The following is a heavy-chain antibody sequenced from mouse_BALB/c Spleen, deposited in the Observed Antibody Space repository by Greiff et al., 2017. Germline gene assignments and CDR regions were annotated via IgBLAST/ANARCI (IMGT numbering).Heavy chain of an antibody. J-gene: IGHJ2*01. D-gene: IGHD1-1*01. CDR2: ISDGGSYT. CDR1: GFTFSDYY. Sequence: DVMLVESGGGLVKPGGSLKLSCAASGFTFSDYYMYWVRQTPEKRLEWVATISDGGSYTYYPDSVKGRFTISRDNAKNNLYLQMSSLKSEDTAMYYCARSYYGVGYFDYWGQGTTLTVSS. CDR3: ARSYYGVGYFDY. V-gene: IGHV5-4*02.